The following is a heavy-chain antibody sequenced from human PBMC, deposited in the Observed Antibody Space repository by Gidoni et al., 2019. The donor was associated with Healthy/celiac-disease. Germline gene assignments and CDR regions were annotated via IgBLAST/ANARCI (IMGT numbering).Heavy chain of an antibody. J-gene: IGHJ4*02. V-gene: IGHV3-15*01. CDR1: GFTFSNAW. D-gene: IGHD3-22*01. CDR3: TTRFPNNYYDSSGYAD. CDR2: IKSKTDGGTT. Sequence: EVQLVESGGGLVKPGGSLRLSCAASGFTFSNAWMSWVRQAPGKGLEWVGRIKSKTDGGTTDYAAPVKGRFTISRDDSKNTLYLQMNSLKTEDTAVYYCTTRFPNNYYDSSGYADWGQGTLVTVSS.